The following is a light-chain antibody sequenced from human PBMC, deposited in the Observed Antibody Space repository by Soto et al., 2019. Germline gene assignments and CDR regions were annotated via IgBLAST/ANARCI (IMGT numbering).Light chain of an antibody. Sequence: QSALTQPPSASGSPGQSVTISCTGTSSDVGASNYVSWYQQYPGKVPKLMISEVNKRPPGVPDRFSGSKSGNTASLTVSGLQAEDEADYYCSSHAGGNDFGVIFGGGTQLTVL. CDR2: EVN. CDR1: SSDVGASNY. CDR3: SSHAGGNDFGVI. J-gene: IGLJ2*01. V-gene: IGLV2-8*01.